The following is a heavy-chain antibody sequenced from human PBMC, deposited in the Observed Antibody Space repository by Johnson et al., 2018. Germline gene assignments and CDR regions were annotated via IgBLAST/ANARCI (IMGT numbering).Heavy chain of an antibody. D-gene: IGHD5-12*01. CDR3: ARGHNNGFDAFDR. J-gene: IGHJ3*01. CDR2: IYSGGAI. Sequence: VQSGGSLRLSCAASGFTVRNNYMSWVRQAPGKGLEWLSVIYSGGAIYYADSLKGRFTIPRDNSKNTLYLQMNSLRAEDTAVYYCARGHNNGFDAFDRGGQGTMVTVSS. V-gene: IGHV3-53*01. CDR1: GFTVRNNY.